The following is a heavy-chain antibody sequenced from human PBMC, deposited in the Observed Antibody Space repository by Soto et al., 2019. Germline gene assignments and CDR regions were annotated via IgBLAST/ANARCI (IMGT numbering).Heavy chain of an antibody. CDR2: IKQDGSEK. D-gene: IGHD3-9*01. CDR3: AREKGYYDILTGYYP. Sequence: GGSLRLSCAASGFTFSSYWMSWVRQAPGKGLEWVANIKQDGSEKYYVDSVKGRFTISRDNAKNSLYLQMNSLRAEDTAVYYCAREKGYYDILTGYYPWGQGTLVTVSS. V-gene: IGHV3-7*01. CDR1: GFTFSSYW. J-gene: IGHJ5*02.